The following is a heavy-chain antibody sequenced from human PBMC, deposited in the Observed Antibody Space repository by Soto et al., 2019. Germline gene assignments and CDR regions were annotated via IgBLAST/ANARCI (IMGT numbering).Heavy chain of an antibody. Sequence: QVQLVESGGGVVQPGRSLRLSCAASGFTFSSYAMHWVRQAPGKGLEWVAVISYDGSNKYYADSVKGRFTISRDNSKNTLYLQMNSLRAEDTAVYYCARDDYSDYLNYWGPGTLVTVSS. V-gene: IGHV3-30-3*01. CDR1: GFTFSSYA. CDR3: ARDDYSDYLNY. J-gene: IGHJ4*02. D-gene: IGHD4-17*01. CDR2: ISYDGSNK.